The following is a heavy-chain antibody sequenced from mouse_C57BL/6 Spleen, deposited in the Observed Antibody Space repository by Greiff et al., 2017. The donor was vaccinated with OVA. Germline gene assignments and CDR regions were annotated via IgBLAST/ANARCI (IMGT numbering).Heavy chain of an antibody. CDR2: IDPSDSET. CDR1: GYTFTSYW. J-gene: IGHJ2*01. Sequence: VQLQQPGAELVRPGSSVKLSCKASGYTFTSYWMHWVKQRPIQGLEWIGNIDPSDSETHYNQKFKDKATLTVDKSSSTAYMQLSSLTSEDSAVYYCARSITTVVADYFDYWGQGTTLTVSS. D-gene: IGHD1-1*01. CDR3: ARSITTVVADYFDY. V-gene: IGHV1-52*01.